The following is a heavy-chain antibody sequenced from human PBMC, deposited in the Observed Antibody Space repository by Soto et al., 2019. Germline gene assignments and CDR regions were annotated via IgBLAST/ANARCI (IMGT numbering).Heavy chain of an antibody. V-gene: IGHV4-59*01. CDR1: GASIRSDD. CDR2: IHYSGRT. D-gene: IGHD2-15*01. CDR3: ARTEDSANSGNADWFDP. Sequence: QVQLQESGPGLVKPSETLSLTCTVSGASIRSDDWSWIRQPPGRGLEWIGHIHYSGRTKYNPSLKSRATMSVDTSKNQFSLQLSSVTAADTAVYYCARTEDSANSGNADWFDPWGQGILVTVSS. J-gene: IGHJ5*02.